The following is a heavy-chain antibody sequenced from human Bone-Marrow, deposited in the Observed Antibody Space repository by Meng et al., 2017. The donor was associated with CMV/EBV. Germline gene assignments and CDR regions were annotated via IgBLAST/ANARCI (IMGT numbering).Heavy chain of an antibody. CDR1: GFTFSSYA. V-gene: IGHV3-23*01. Sequence: GGSLRLSCAASGFTFSSYAMSWVRQAPGKGLEWVSTISGSGGSTYYADSVKGRFTISRANSKDTLYLQMNSLRAEDTAVYYCAKDRDYSNYYFDYWGQGTLVTVSS. J-gene: IGHJ4*02. D-gene: IGHD4-11*01. CDR3: AKDRDYSNYYFDY. CDR2: ISGSGGST.